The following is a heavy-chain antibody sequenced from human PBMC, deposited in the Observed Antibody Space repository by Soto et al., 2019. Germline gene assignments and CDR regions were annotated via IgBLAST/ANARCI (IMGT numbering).Heavy chain of an antibody. V-gene: IGHV1-24*01. CDR1: GYTLTELS. J-gene: IGHJ4*02. CDR3: ATRHPVLRFLEWFVFDY. CDR2: FDPEDGET. D-gene: IGHD3-3*01. Sequence: SVKVSCKVSGYTLTELSMHWVRQAPGKGLEWMGGFDPEDGETIYAQKFQGRVTMTEDTSTDTAYMELSSLRSEDTAVYYCATRHPVLRFLEWFVFDYWGQGTLVTVSS.